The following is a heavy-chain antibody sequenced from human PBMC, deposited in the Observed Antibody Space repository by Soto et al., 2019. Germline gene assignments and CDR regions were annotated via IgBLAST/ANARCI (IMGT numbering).Heavy chain of an antibody. D-gene: IGHD2-2*01. V-gene: IGHV3-23*01. CDR3: AKGPSYCSSTSCYSVYYYGMDV. CDR2: ISGSGGST. CDR1: GFTFSSYA. J-gene: IGHJ6*02. Sequence: PGGSLRLSCAASGFTFSSYAMSWVRQAPGKGLEWVSAISGSGGSTYYADSVKGRFTISRDNSKNTLYLQMNSLRAEDTAVYYCAKGPSYCSSTSCYSVYYYGMDVGGQGTTVTVSS.